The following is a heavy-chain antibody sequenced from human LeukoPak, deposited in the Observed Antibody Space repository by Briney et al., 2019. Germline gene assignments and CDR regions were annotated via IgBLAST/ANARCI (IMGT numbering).Heavy chain of an antibody. Sequence: SETLSLTCTVSGGSINSYFWSWIRQSPGKGLEWIGYIYYSGSTSYNPSLKSRVTISVDTSKKQFSLKLTSVTAADTAVYFCARGGAGAYAFDIWGQGTMVTVSS. V-gene: IGHV4-59*01. CDR3: ARGGAGAYAFDI. CDR2: IYYSGST. J-gene: IGHJ3*02. CDR1: GGSINSYF. D-gene: IGHD1-26*01.